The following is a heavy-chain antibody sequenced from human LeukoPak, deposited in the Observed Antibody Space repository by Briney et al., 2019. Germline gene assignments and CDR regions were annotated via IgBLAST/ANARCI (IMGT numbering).Heavy chain of an antibody. Sequence: ASVKVSCKASGYTFTSYGITWVRQAPGQGLEWMGWISAYNGNTNYAQKLQGRVTMTTDTSTSTAYMELRSLRSDDTAVYCCARESKRFGYYMDVWGKGTTVTISS. V-gene: IGHV1-18*01. CDR2: ISAYNGNT. J-gene: IGHJ6*03. CDR3: ARESKRFGYYMDV. D-gene: IGHD3-10*01. CDR1: GYTFTSYG.